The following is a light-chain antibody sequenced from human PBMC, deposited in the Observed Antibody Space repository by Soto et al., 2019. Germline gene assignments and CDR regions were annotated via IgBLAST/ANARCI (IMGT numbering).Light chain of an antibody. V-gene: IGKV3-15*01. Sequence: EIVMTQSPATLSVSPGERATLSCRASQSVSSNLAWYQQKPGQAHRLRIYGASTRATGIPARFSGSGSGTEFTLTISSLQSEDFAVYYCQQYNNWPRTFGPGTKVDFK. CDR1: QSVSSN. CDR3: QQYNNWPRT. CDR2: GAS. J-gene: IGKJ3*01.